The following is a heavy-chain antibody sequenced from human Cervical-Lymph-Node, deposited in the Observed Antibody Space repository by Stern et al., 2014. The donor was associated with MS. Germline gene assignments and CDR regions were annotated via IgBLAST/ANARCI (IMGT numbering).Heavy chain of an antibody. CDR2: IIPMFGAA. J-gene: IGHJ4*02. CDR3: ARDKEAHYFDS. V-gene: IGHV1-69*01. CDR1: GGTFSNLA. Sequence: VQLVESGAEERKPGSSVKVSCKASGGTFSNLAISWLRQVPGQGLEWMGGIIPMFGAANYAQKFQGTVTITADESMNTVYMELSSLRSEDAALYYCARDKEAHYFDSWGQGTLVTVSS.